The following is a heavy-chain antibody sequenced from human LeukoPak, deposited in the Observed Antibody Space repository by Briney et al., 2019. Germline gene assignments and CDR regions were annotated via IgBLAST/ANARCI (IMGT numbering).Heavy chain of an antibody. CDR3: ADTYYDILTGYYSRFDY. J-gene: IGHJ4*02. Sequence: GGSLRLSCAASGFTFSSNSMNWVRQAPGKGLEWVSSISSSSSYIYYADSVKGRFTISRDNAKNSLYLQMNSLRAEDTAVYYCADTYYDILTGYYSRFDYWGQGTLVTVSS. D-gene: IGHD3-9*01. CDR2: ISSSSSYI. V-gene: IGHV3-21*01. CDR1: GFTFSSNS.